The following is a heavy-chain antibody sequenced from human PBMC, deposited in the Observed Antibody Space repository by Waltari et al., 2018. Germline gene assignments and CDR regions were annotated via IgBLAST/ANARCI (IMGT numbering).Heavy chain of an antibody. CDR1: GDSITNNLYY. D-gene: IGHD2-2*01. CDR3: ARFCSNTICYATVDY. Sequence: QLQVQESGPGLVKPPETLSLTCTVSGDSITNNLYYWGWIRQPPGKGLEWIGIFYDGGNTYYTPSLKSRVTISVDASKNQFSLEVTSVTAADTAVYYCARFCSNTICYATVDYWGQGTLVTVSS. V-gene: IGHV4-39*01. CDR2: FYDGGNT. J-gene: IGHJ4*02.